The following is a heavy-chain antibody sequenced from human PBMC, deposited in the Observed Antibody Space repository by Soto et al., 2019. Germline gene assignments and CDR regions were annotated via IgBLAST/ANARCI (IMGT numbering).Heavy chain of an antibody. CDR3: ARVRHDSSGYYFDY. CDR1: GGSINSYY. Sequence: SETLSLTCTVSGGSINSYYWNWIRQPPGKGLEWIGYIYYSGSTNYNPSLKSRVTTSVDTSKNQFSLNLSSVTAADTAVYYCARVRHDSSGYYFDYWGQGTLVTVSS. V-gene: IGHV4-59*01. J-gene: IGHJ4*02. CDR2: IYYSGST. D-gene: IGHD3-22*01.